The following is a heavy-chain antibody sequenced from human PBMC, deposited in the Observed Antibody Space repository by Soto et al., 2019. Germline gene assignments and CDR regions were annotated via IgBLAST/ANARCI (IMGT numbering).Heavy chain of an antibody. J-gene: IGHJ6*02. CDR1: GGTFRNSA. CDR3: ARDNDRPQLGGNYYYILDV. Sequence: QVQLEQSGAEVKKPGSSVKVSCKASGGTFRNSAISWVRQAPGQGLEWMGGIMPIVRTPDYAQKFHGRVTITADESTSTAYMELSGLRSDDTAVYFCARDNDRPQLGGNYYYILDVWGHGTTVTVSS. D-gene: IGHD1-1*01. V-gene: IGHV1-69*12. CDR2: IMPIVRTP.